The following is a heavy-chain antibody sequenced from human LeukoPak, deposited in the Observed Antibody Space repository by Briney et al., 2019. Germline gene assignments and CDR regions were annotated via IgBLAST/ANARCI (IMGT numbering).Heavy chain of an antibody. CDR2: IYYSGST. CDR3: ARRDYGDYVGNWFDP. CDR1: GGSISSYY. J-gene: IGHJ5*02. V-gene: IGHV4-59*01. Sequence: SETLSLTCTVSGGSISSYYWSWIRQPPGKGLEWIGYIYYSGSTNYNPSLKSRVTISVDTSKNQFSLKLSSVTAADTAVYYCARRDYGDYVGNWFDPWAREPWSPSPQ. D-gene: IGHD4-17*01.